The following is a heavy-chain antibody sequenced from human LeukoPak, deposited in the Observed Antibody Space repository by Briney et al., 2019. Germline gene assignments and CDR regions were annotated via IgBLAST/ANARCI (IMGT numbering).Heavy chain of an antibody. Sequence: GASVKVSCKASVYTFTGYYMHWVRQAPGQGLEWMGWINPNSGGTNYAQKFQGRVTMTRDTSISTAYMELSRLRSGDTAVYYCARELWFGESHYYGMDVWGQGTTVTVSS. CDR1: VYTFTGYY. D-gene: IGHD3-10*01. J-gene: IGHJ6*02. CDR2: INPNSGGT. CDR3: ARELWFGESHYYGMDV. V-gene: IGHV1-2*02.